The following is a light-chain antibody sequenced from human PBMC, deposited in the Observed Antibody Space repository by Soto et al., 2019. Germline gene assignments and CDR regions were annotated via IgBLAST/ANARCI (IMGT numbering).Light chain of an antibody. CDR3: SSYASTSSYV. CDR2: EVR. V-gene: IGLV2-14*01. Sequence: QSVLAQPASVSGSPGQSITISCTGTSSDVGGYNHVSWYQQHPGKAPKLIIYEVRNRPSGVSDRFSASKSGNTASLTISGLQAEDEADYYCSSYASTSSYVFGTGPKVTV. J-gene: IGLJ1*01. CDR1: SSDVGGYNH.